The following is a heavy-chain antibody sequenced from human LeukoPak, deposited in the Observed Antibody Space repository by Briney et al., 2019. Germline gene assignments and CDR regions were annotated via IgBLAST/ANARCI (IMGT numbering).Heavy chain of an antibody. CDR2: ISSSGSTI. J-gene: IGHJ6*02. Sequence: GGSLRLSCAASGFTLSSYEMNWVRQAPGKGLEWVSYISSSGSTIYYADSVKGRFTISRDNAKNSLYLQMNSLRAEDTAVYYCARAKRITMVRADYYYGMDVWGQGTTVTVSS. V-gene: IGHV3-48*03. D-gene: IGHD3-10*01. CDR1: GFTLSSYE. CDR3: ARAKRITMVRADYYYGMDV.